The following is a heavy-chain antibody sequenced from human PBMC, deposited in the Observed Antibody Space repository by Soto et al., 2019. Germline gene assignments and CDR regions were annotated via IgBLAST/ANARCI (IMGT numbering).Heavy chain of an antibody. CDR1: GFAFSNYW. J-gene: IGHJ3*02. Sequence: EVQLVESGGGLVQPGGSLRLSCAASGFAFSNYWMHWVRQDPGKGLVWVSRINNDGTSTNYADSVKGRFTVSRDNAKNMLYLQMNSLRAEDTAVYYCASLPKPDAFDIWGQGAMVTVSS. CDR3: ASLPKPDAFDI. V-gene: IGHV3-74*01. CDR2: INNDGTST.